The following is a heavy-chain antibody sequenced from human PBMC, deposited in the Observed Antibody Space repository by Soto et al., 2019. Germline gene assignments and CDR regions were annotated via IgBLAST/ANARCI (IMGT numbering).Heavy chain of an antibody. D-gene: IGHD2-2*01. Sequence: LRLSCAASGFTFDDYAMHWVRQVPGKGLEWVSGMSWDSGKIAYADSVKGRFTISRDNAKNSLYLQMSSLRAEDSALYYCVKDIGSSNYYYGMDVWGQGTTVTVSS. CDR3: VKDIGSSNYYYGMDV. V-gene: IGHV3-9*01. CDR2: MSWDSGKI. J-gene: IGHJ6*02. CDR1: GFTFDDYA.